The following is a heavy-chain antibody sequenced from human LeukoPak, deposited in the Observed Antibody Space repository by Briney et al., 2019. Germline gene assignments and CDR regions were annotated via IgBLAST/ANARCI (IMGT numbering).Heavy chain of an antibody. CDR1: RGTFSSYA. D-gene: IGHD2-15*01. CDR3: ARGAVVVVAASLDY. CDR2: IIPILGIA. V-gene: IGHV1-69*10. J-gene: IGHJ4*02. Sequence: VKVSCKASRGTFSSYAISWVRQAPGQGLEWMGRIIPILGIANYAQKFQGRVTITADKSTSTAYMELSSLRSEDTAVYYCARGAVVVVAASLDYWGQGPLVTVSS.